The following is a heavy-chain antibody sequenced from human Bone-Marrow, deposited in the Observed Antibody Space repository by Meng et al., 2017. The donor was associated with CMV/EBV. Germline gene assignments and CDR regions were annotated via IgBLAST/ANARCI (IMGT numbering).Heavy chain of an antibody. J-gene: IGHJ4*02. Sequence: GSLRLSCEASGFTFSSRRMNWVRQAPGKGLQWVANIKEDGNGEYYVASVKGRFTISRDNSKNTLYLQMNSLRAEDTAVYYCAKGSGKLGIVGSLDYWGQGTLVTVSS. CDR2: IKEDGNGE. CDR3: AKGSGKLGIVGSLDY. D-gene: IGHD7-27*01. CDR1: GFTFSSRR. V-gene: IGHV3-7*03.